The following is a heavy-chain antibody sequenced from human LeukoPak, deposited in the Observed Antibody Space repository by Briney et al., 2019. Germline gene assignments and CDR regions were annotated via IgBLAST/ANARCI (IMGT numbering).Heavy chain of an antibody. CDR3: ARDDYGDYYYYMDV. CDR1: GFTFSDYY. D-gene: IGHD4-17*01. Sequence: GGSLRLSCAASGFTFSDYYVSWIRQAPGKGLEWVSYISSSGSTIYYADSVKGRFTISRDNAKNSLYLQMNSLRAEDTAVYYCARDDYGDYYYYMDVWGKGTTVTVSS. J-gene: IGHJ6*03. CDR2: ISSSGSTI. V-gene: IGHV3-11*04.